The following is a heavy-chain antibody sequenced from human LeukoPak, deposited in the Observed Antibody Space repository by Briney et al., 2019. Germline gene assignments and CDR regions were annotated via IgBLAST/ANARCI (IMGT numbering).Heavy chain of an antibody. J-gene: IGHJ4*02. Sequence: PGGSLRLSCAASGFTFSSYAMSWVRQAPGKGLEWVSAISGSGGSTYYADSVKGRFTISGDNSKNTLYLQMNSLRAEDTAVYYCARGSGRRQWELPDFDYWGQGTLVTVSS. CDR2: ISGSGGST. CDR1: GFTFSSYA. CDR3: ARGSGRRQWELPDFDY. D-gene: IGHD1-26*01. V-gene: IGHV3-23*01.